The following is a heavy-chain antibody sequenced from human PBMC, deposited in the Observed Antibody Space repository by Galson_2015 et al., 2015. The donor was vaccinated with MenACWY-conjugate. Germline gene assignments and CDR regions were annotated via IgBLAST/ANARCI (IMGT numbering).Heavy chain of an antibody. Sequence: SLRLSCAASGFTVTAYYITWIRQAPGKGLEWLAYIGSTTDYTLYADSVKGRFTISRDNAKNTLYLQMNSLRAEDTAVYYCARLGGNYRTTSHFDYWGQGTLVT. CDR3: ARLGGNYRTTSHFDY. V-gene: IGHV3-11*06. CDR1: GFTVTAYY. J-gene: IGHJ4*02. D-gene: IGHD1-26*01. CDR2: IGSTTDYT.